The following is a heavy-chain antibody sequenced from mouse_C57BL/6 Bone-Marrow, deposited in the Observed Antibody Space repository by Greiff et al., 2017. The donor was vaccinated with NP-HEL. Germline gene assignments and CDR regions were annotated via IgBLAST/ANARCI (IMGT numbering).Heavy chain of an antibody. CDR2: INPSSGYT. D-gene: IGHD1-1*01. CDR1: GYTFTSYT. J-gene: IGHJ1*03. V-gene: IGHV1-4*01. Sequence: VQLQQSGAELARPGASVKMSCKASGYTFTSYTMHWVKQRPGQGLEWIGYINPSSGYTKYNQKFKDKATLTADKSSSTAYMQRSSLTSEDSAVYYCARGYYYGSSPHFDVWGTGTTVTVSS. CDR3: ARGYYYGSSPHFDV.